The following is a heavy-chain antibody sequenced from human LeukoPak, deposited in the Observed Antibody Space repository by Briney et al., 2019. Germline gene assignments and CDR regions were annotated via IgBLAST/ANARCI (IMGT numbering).Heavy chain of an antibody. CDR3: ASSPQLDYFDY. V-gene: IGHV4-59*01. Sequence: SETLSLTCTVTGGSISSYYWSWIRQPPGKGLEWIGYIYYSGSTNYNPSLKSRVTISVDTSKNQFSLKLSSVTAADTAVYYCASSPQLDYFDYWGQGTLVTVSS. D-gene: IGHD6-13*01. J-gene: IGHJ4*02. CDR2: IYYSGST. CDR1: GGSISSYY.